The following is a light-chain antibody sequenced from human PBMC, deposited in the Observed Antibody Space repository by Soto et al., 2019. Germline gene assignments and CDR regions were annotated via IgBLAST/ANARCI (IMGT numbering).Light chain of an antibody. J-gene: IGLJ1*01. V-gene: IGLV2-8*01. CDR2: EVS. CDR1: SSGVGGYNY. Sequence: PSGTRVPGDARPISCNGNSSGVGGYNYVSWYQQHPGKAPKLMIYEVSKRPSGVPDRFSGSKSGNTASLTVSGLQADDEADYYCSSYAGSNNLYVFGTGTKVTVL. CDR3: SSYAGSNNLYV.